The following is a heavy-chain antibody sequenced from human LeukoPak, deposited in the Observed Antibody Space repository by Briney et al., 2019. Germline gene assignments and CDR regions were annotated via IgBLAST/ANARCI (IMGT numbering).Heavy chain of an antibody. Sequence: GGSLRLSCAASGFTVSSNYMSWVRQAPGKGLEWVAVISYDGSNKYYADSVKGRFTISRDNSKNTLYLQMNSLRAEDTAVYYCARAPVCTSCRSVDYWGQGTLVTVSS. D-gene: IGHD2-2*01. CDR2: ISYDGSNK. V-gene: IGHV3-30-3*01. CDR1: GFTVSSNY. CDR3: ARAPVCTSCRSVDY. J-gene: IGHJ4*02.